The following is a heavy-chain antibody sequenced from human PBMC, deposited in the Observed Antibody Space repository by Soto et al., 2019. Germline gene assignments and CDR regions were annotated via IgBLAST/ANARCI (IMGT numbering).Heavy chain of an antibody. CDR1: GYSFTSYW. J-gene: IGHJ6*02. CDR2: IYPGDSDT. CDR3: ARSVGFCRGGSCYEWDYYYYGMDV. D-gene: IGHD2-15*01. V-gene: IGHV5-51*01. Sequence: GESLKISCKGSGYSFTSYWIGWVRQMPGKGLEWMGIIYPGDSDTRYSPSFQGQVTISADKSISTAYLQWSSLKASDTAMYYFARSVGFCRGGSCYEWDYYYYGMDVWGQGTTVTVSS.